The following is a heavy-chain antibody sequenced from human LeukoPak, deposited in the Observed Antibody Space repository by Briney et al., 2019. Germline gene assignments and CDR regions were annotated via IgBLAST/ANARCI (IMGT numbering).Heavy chain of an antibody. Sequence: SETLSLTCAVYGGSFRGYYWSWIRQPPGKGLEWIGEINHSGSTNYNPSLKSRVTISVDTSKNQFSLKLSSVTAADTAVYYCARPRKNHYDYVWGRQPYFDYWGQGALVTVSS. CDR2: INHSGST. V-gene: IGHV4-34*01. CDR3: ARPRKNHYDYVWGRQPYFDY. J-gene: IGHJ4*02. CDR1: GGSFRGYY. D-gene: IGHD3-16*01.